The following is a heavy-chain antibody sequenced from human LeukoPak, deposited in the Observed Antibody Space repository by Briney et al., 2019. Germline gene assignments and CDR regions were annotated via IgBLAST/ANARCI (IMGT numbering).Heavy chain of an antibody. CDR1: GFTFTSYS. Sequence: PGGSLRLSCAASGFTFTSYSMSWVRQAPGKGLEWVSGTSDRGDYTYYADSVKGRFTISRDNSKNTLFLQMNSLRPEDTAVYSCAKDLARIVEPATIRRGLYYYGMDVWGQGTTVTVSS. CDR3: AKDLARIVEPATIRRGLYYYGMDV. J-gene: IGHJ6*02. V-gene: IGHV3-23*01. D-gene: IGHD2-2*01. CDR2: TSDRGDYT.